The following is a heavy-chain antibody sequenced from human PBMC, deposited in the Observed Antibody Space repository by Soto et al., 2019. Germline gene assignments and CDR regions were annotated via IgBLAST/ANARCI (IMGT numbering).Heavy chain of an antibody. CDR3: ARQKYYDILTGYYTPFFDY. J-gene: IGHJ4*02. D-gene: IGHD3-9*01. Sequence: SETLSLTCTVSGGSISSSSYYWGWVRQPPGKGLEWIGSIYYSGSTYYNPSLKSRVTISVDTSKNQFSLKLSSVTAADTAVYYCARQKYYDILTGYYTPFFDYWGQGTLVTVS. V-gene: IGHV4-39*01. CDR1: GGSISSSSYY. CDR2: IYYSGST.